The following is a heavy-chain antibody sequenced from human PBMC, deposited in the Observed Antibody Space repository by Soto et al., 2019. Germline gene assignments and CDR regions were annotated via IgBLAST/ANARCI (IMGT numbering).Heavy chain of an antibody. Sequence: PSETLSLTCTVSGGSISSGDYYWSWIRQPPGKGLEWIGFIYYSGSTYYNPSLKSRVTISVDTSKNQFSLKLSSVTAADTAVYYCARYFDWLGFHYWGQGTLVTVSS. D-gene: IGHD3-9*01. CDR1: GGSISSGDYY. V-gene: IGHV4-30-4*01. CDR3: ARYFDWLGFHY. CDR2: IYYSGST. J-gene: IGHJ4*02.